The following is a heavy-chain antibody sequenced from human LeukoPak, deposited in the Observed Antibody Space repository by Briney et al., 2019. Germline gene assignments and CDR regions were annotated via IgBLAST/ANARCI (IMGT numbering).Heavy chain of an antibody. CDR2: IKQDGSEK. CDR3: ARSDIVVVVAALPFDY. Sequence: GGSLRLSCAASGFTFSSYWMSWVRQAPGKGLEWVANIKQDGSEKYYVDPVKGRFTISRDNAKNSLYLQMNSLRAEDTAVYYCARSDIVVVVAALPFDYWGQGTLVTVSA. CDR1: GFTFSSYW. J-gene: IGHJ4*02. V-gene: IGHV3-7*01. D-gene: IGHD2-15*01.